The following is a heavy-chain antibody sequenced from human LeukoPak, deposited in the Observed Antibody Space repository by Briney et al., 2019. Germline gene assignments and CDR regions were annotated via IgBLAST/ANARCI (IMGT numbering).Heavy chain of an antibody. Sequence: AETLSLTCTVSGGSISSYYWSWIRQPPGKGLEWIGYIYTSGSTNYNPSLKSRVTISVDTSKNQFSLKLSSVPAADTAVYYCARHDSSSSGYFDSWGQGTLVTVSS. V-gene: IGHV4-4*09. CDR1: GGSISSYY. CDR3: ARHDSSSSGYFDS. CDR2: IYTSGST. J-gene: IGHJ4*02. D-gene: IGHD6-6*01.